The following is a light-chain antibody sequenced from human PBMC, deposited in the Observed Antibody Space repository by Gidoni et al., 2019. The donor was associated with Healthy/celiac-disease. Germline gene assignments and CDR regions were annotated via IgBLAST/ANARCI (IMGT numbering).Light chain of an antibody. J-gene: IGKJ4*01. V-gene: IGKV3-20*01. CDR1: QSVSSSY. Sequence: VLTQSPGTLSLSPGERATLSCRASQSVSSSYLAWYQLKPGQAPRLLIYGASSRATGIPDRFSGSGSGTDFTLTISRLEPEDFAVYYCQQYGSSPPRLTFGGGTKVEIK. CDR2: GAS. CDR3: QQYGSSPPRLT.